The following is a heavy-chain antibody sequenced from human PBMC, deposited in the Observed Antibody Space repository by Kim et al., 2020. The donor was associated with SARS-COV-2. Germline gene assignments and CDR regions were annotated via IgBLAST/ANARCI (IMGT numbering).Heavy chain of an antibody. CDR3: ARENPYSSGWSSFDY. V-gene: IGHV1-2*05. J-gene: IGHJ4*02. D-gene: IGHD6-19*01. Sequence: ASVKVSCKAFGYSFIDYYVHWVRQAPGQGLEWMGRINPNSGDTNYAQKFQGRVTMTSDTSISTAYMELSSLRSDDTVVYYCARENPYSSGWSSFDYWGQGTLVTVSS. CDR2: INPNSGDT. CDR1: GYSFIDYY.